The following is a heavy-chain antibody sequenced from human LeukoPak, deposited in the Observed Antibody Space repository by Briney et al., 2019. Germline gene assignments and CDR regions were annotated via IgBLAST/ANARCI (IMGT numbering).Heavy chain of an antibody. V-gene: IGHV1-69*13. CDR1: GGTFSSYA. D-gene: IGHD5-12*01. Sequence: ASVKVSCKASGGTFSSYAISWVRQAPGQGLEWMGGIIPNFGTASYAQKFQGRVTITADESTSTAYMELSSLRSEDTAVYYCAAGQGGVYSGYDTNFDYWGQGTLVTVSS. CDR2: IIPNFGTA. CDR3: AAGQGGVYSGYDTNFDY. J-gene: IGHJ4*02.